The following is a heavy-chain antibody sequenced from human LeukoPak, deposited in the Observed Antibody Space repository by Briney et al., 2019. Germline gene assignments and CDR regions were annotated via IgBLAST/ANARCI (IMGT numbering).Heavy chain of an antibody. CDR1: GGTFSSYA. V-gene: IGHV1-18*01. J-gene: IGHJ4*02. D-gene: IGHD6-13*01. CDR3: ARPLYPGIAAAAFDY. CDR2: ISAYNGNT. Sequence: ASVKVSCKASGGTFSSYAISWVRQAPGQGLEWMGWISAYNGNTNYAQKLQGRVTMTTDTSTSTAYMELRSLRSDDTAVYYCARPLYPGIAAAAFDYWGQGTLVTVSS.